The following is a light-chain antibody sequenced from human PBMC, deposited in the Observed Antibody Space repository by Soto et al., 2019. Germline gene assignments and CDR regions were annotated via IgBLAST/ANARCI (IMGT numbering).Light chain of an antibody. CDR2: NTN. J-gene: IGLJ2*01. Sequence: QAVVTQEPSFSVSPGGTVTLTCGLTSGSVSTSYYPNWYQQTPGQAPRALIYNTNTRSSGVPHRFSGSILGNKAALTITGAQADDESDYYCVLYMGGGVWAFGGGTKLTVL. V-gene: IGLV8-61*01. CDR3: VLYMGGGVWA. CDR1: SGSVSTSYY.